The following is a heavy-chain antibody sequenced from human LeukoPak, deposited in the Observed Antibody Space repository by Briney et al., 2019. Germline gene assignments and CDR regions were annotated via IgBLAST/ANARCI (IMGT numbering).Heavy chain of an antibody. V-gene: IGHV4-61*01. J-gene: IGHJ3*02. D-gene: IGHD5-24*01. CDR1: GGSVSSSSFY. CDR3: ARARGATIFQSAFDI. CDR2: IYYSGST. Sequence: SETLSLTCTVSGGSVSSSSFYWSWIRQPPGKGLEWIGYIYYSGSTNYNPSLKSRVTISVDTPKNQFSLKLTSVTAADTAVYYCARARGATIFQSAFDIWGQGTMVTVSS.